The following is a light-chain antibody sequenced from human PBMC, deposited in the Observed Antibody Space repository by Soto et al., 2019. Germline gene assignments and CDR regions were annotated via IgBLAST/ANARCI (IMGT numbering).Light chain of an antibody. J-gene: IGKJ4*01. CDR1: QSVSSN. Sequence: EIVLTQSPATLSVSPGETATLSCRASQSVSSNSACYQQKPGQAPRLLIYDTSTRATGVPASFSGSGSGAEFTPTTTSPQSEDFAVYHCQQYHNWPPLTFGGGTKVEIK. CDR2: DTS. CDR3: QQYHNWPPLT. V-gene: IGKV3-15*01.